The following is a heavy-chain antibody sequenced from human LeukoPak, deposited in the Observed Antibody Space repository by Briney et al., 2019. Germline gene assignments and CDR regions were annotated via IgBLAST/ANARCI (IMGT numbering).Heavy chain of an antibody. D-gene: IGHD1-20*01. CDR2: IGLASGFV. CDR1: GFTFSDYS. V-gene: IGHV3-21*05. Sequence: GGSLRLSCAASGFTFSDYSMNWVRRAPGRGLEWISYIGLASGFVSYVDSVKGRFTISSDTARNSVHLQMNSLRAEDTAVYYCARDHNWAFDSWGQGTLVTVSS. J-gene: IGHJ4*02. CDR3: ARDHNWAFDS.